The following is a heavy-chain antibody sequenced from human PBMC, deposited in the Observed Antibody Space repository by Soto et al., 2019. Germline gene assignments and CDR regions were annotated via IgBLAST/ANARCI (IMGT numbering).Heavy chain of an antibody. Sequence: GGSLRLSCAASGFTFSDYYMSWIRQAPGKGLEWVSYISSSGSTIYYADSVKGRFTISRENAKNSLYMQMNSLRAEDTAVYYCARDGVVGATTRDAFDIWGQGTMVTVSS. D-gene: IGHD1-26*01. CDR1: GFTFSDYY. CDR3: ARDGVVGATTRDAFDI. V-gene: IGHV3-11*01. CDR2: ISSSGSTI. J-gene: IGHJ3*02.